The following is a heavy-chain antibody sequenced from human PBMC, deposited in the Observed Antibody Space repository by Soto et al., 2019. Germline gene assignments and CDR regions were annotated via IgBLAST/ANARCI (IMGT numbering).Heavy chain of an antibody. J-gene: IGHJ4*02. V-gene: IGHV1-69*13. CDR3: SRVDPGETSPFDH. CDR2: IIPIFGTG. D-gene: IGHD3-10*01. Sequence: SVKVSCKASGGTFSSYAISWVRQAPGQGLEWMGGIIPIFGTGKYAQKFQGRVTITADESTSTVYMEVRSLRSDDTAVYYCSRVDPGETSPFDHWGQGTLVTVSS. CDR1: GGTFSSYA.